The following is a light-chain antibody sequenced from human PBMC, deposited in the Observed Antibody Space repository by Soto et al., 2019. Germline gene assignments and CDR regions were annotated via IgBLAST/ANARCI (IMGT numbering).Light chain of an antibody. J-gene: IGLJ1*01. Sequence: QSALTQPASVSGSPGQSITISCSGTSSDLGTYNYVSWYQQHPGKAPKLMIYEVSNRPSGVSNRFSGSKSGNAASLTISGLQAEDEADYYCSSYTSSSTKVFGTGTKLTVL. CDR1: SSDLGTYNY. V-gene: IGLV2-14*01. CDR3: SSYTSSSTKV. CDR2: EVS.